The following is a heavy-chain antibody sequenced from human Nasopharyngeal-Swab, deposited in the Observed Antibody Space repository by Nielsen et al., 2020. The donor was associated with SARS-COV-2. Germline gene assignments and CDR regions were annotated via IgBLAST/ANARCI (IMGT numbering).Heavy chain of an antibody. D-gene: IGHD3-10*01. Sequence: GESLKISCAASGFTFSSYAMSWVRQAPGKGLEWVSAISGSGGSTYYADSGKGRFTISRDNSKNTLYLQMNSLRAEDTAVYYCAKGVVPYGSGSRSDYWGQGTLVTVSS. J-gene: IGHJ4*02. CDR3: AKGVVPYGSGSRSDY. V-gene: IGHV3-23*01. CDR1: GFTFSSYA. CDR2: ISGSGGST.